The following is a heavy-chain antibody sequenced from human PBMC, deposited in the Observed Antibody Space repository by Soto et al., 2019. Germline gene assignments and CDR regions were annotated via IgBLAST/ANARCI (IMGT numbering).Heavy chain of an antibody. CDR1: GFTFSSYS. CDR3: ARDLGSSTSCYDY. V-gene: IGHV3-21*01. D-gene: IGHD2-2*01. CDR2: ISSSSSYI. Sequence: PGGSLRLSCAASGFTFSSYSMNWVRQAPGKGLEWVSSISSSSSYIYYADSVKGRFTISRDNAKNSLYLQMNSLRAEDTAVYYCARDLGSSTSCYDYWGQGTLVTVSS. J-gene: IGHJ4*02.